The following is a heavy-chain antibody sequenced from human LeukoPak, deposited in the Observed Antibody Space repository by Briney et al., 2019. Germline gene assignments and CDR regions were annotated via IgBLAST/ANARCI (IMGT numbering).Heavy chain of an antibody. D-gene: IGHD3-3*01. J-gene: IGHJ6*02. CDR2: INSDGSST. V-gene: IGHV3-74*01. CDR1: GFTFSSYW. CDR3: ARDQTHYDFWSGYYIFYGMDV. Sequence: GGSLRLSCAASGFTFSSYWMHWVRQAPGKGLVWVSRINSDGSSTSNADSVKGRFTISRDSAKNTLYLQMNSLRAEDTAVHYCARDQTHYDFWSGYYIFYGMDVWGQGTTVTVSS.